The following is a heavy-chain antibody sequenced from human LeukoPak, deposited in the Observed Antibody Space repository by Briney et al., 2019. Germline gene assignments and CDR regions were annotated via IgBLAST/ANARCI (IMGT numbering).Heavy chain of an antibody. D-gene: IGHD2-2*01. CDR3: ARSLKVSAALDVFDI. CDR1: EFTFSSHS. J-gene: IGHJ3*02. V-gene: IGHV3-21*01. CDR2: ISRSGGSI. Sequence: GGSLRLSCAASEFTFSSHSMNWVREAPGKGLEWVSSISRSGGSIYYADSLKGRFTISRDNAKNSLYLQMNSLRAEDTAVYFCARSLKVSAALDVFDIWGQGTMVTVSS.